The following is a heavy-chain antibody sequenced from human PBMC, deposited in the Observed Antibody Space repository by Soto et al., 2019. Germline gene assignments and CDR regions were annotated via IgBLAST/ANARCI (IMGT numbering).Heavy chain of an antibody. Sequence: SETLSLTCAVYGGSFSGYYWSWIRQPPGKGLEWIGEINHSGSTNYNPSLKSRVTISVDTSKNQFSLKLSSVTAADTAVYYCARGPSNGPVVVTAIRTWGQGTLVTVSS. D-gene: IGHD2-21*02. V-gene: IGHV4-34*01. CDR2: INHSGST. J-gene: IGHJ5*02. CDR1: GGSFSGYY. CDR3: ARGPSNGPVVVTAIRT.